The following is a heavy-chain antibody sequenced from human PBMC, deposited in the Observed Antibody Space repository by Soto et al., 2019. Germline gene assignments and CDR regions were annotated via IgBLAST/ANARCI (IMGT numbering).Heavy chain of an antibody. J-gene: IGHJ4*02. CDR3: ARYNRGGSWSDY. CDR2: INSDGSST. D-gene: IGHD6-13*01. CDR1: GFTFSSYA. Sequence: GGSLRLSCAASGFTFSSYAMHWVRQAPGKGLVWVSRINSDGSSTSYADSVKGRFTISRDNAKNTLYLQMHSLRAEDTAAYYCARYNRGGSWSDYWGQGTLVTVSS. V-gene: IGHV3-74*01.